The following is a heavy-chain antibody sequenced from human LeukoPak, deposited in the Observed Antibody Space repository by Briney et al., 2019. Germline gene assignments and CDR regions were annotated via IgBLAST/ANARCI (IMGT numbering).Heavy chain of an antibody. CDR3: ARGGYYGSGSYLKY. V-gene: IGHV3-53*01. CDR1: GFTVSSNY. CDR2: IYSGGST. D-gene: IGHD3-10*01. Sequence: GGSLRLSCAASGFTVSSNYMSWVRQAPGKGLEWVSVIYSGGSTYYADSVKGRFTISRDNSKNTLYLQMNSLRAEDTAVYYCARGGYYGSGSYLKYWGQGTLVTVSS. J-gene: IGHJ4*02.